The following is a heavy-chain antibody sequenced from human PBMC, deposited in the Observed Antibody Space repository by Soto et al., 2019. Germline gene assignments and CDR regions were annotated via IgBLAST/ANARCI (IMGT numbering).Heavy chain of an antibody. CDR2: INPRSGST. Sequence: GASVKVSCKASGYTFISYNIHWVRQAPGQGLEWMGIINPRSGSTTFAQNFQGRVTVTGDTSTSTVYMELSSLRSEDTAVYFCARETEDWFDPWGQGTLVTVS. CDR3: ARETEDWFDP. J-gene: IGHJ5*02. CDR1: GYTFISYN. V-gene: IGHV1-46*01.